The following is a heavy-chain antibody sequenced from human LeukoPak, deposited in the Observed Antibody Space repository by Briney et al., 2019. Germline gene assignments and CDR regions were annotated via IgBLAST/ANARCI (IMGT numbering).Heavy chain of an antibody. CDR3: ARTYYYDSSGYYYDY. D-gene: IGHD3-22*01. CDR1: GFTVSSNY. J-gene: IGHJ4*02. Sequence: GGSLRLSCAASGFTVSSNYMSWVRQAPGKALEWVSVIYSGGSTYYADSVKGRFTISRDNSKNTLYLQMNSLRAEDTAVYYCARTYYYDSSGYYYDYWGQGTLVTVSS. V-gene: IGHV3-53*01. CDR2: IYSGGST.